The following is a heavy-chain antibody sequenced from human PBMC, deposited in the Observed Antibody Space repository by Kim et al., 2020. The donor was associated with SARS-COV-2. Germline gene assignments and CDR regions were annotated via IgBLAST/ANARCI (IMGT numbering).Heavy chain of an antibody. CDR2: IWYDGSDK. V-gene: IGHV3-33*06. CDR1: GFTFSSYG. Sequence: GGSLRLSCAASGFTFSSYGMHWVRQAPGKGLEWVAVIWYDGSDKYYADSVKGRFTISRDNSKDTLYLQMNSLRAEDTAVYYCAKISQPYQLLPFDYWGQGTLVTVSS. D-gene: IGHD2-2*01. CDR3: AKISQPYQLLPFDY. J-gene: IGHJ4*02.